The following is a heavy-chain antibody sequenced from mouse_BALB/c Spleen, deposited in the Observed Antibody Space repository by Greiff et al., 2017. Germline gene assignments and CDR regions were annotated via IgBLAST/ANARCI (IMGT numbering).Heavy chain of an antibody. CDR1: GFTFSDYY. CDR3: ARDRGNYRAMDY. V-gene: IGHV5-4*02. CDR2: ISDGGSYT. Sequence: EVKLVESGGGLVKPGGSLKLSCAASGFTFSDYYMYWVRQTPEKRLEWVATISDGGSYTYYPDSVKGRFTISRDNAKNSLYLQMSSLKSEDTAMYYCARDRGNYRAMDYWGQGTSVTVSS. D-gene: IGHD2-1*01. J-gene: IGHJ4*01.